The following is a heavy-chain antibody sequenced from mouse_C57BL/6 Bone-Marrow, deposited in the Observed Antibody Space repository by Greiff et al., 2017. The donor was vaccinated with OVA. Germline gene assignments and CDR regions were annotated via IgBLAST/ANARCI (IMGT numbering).Heavy chain of an antibody. V-gene: IGHV2-6*01. J-gene: IGHJ4*01. CDR3: ASGYYAMDY. Sequence: VQGVESGPGLVAPSQSLSITCTVSGFSLTSYGVDWVRQSPGKGLEWLGVIWGVGSTNYNSALKSRLSISKDNSKSHVFLKMNSLQTDDTAMYYCASGYYAMDYWGQGTSVTVSS. CDR2: IWGVGST. CDR1: GFSLTSYG.